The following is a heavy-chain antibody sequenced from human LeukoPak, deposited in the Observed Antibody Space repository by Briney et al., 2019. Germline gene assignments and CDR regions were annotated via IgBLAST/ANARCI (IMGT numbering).Heavy chain of an antibody. CDR3: TRDRGTYNWFDP. CDR2: IDKKDNLYAT. J-gene: IGHJ5*02. D-gene: IGHD2-15*01. V-gene: IGHV3-73*01. CDR1: GFTFSGSA. Sequence: PGGSLRLSCAASGFTFSGSAVHWVRQSSGKGLEWVGHIDKKDNLYATAYAESVKGRFTISRDDSKDTAFQHMDSLKTEDTALYYCTRDRGTYNWFDPWGQGTLVTVSS.